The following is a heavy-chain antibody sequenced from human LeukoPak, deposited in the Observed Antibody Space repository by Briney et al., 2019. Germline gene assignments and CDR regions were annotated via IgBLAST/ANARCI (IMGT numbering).Heavy chain of an antibody. CDR2: ISAYNGNT. Sequence: ASVKVSCKASGYTFTSYGISWVRQAPGQGLEWMGWISAYNGNTNYAQKLQGRVTMTTDTSTSTAHMELRSLRSDDTAVYYCARVSGYYYYGMDVWGQGTTVTVSS. D-gene: IGHD1-26*01. CDR3: ARVSGYYYYGMDV. J-gene: IGHJ6*02. CDR1: GYTFTSYG. V-gene: IGHV1-18*01.